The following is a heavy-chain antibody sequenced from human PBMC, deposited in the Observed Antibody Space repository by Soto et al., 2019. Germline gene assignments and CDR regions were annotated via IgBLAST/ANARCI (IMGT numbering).Heavy chain of an antibody. CDR3: AKKLWSGELRGVLSDS. D-gene: IGHD3-10*01. V-gene: IGHV1-69*13. Sequence: GASVKVSCKASGGTFSSYAISWVRQAPGQGLEWMGGIIPIFGTANYAQKFQGRVTITADESTSTAYMELSSLRSEDTAVYYCAKKLWSGELRGVLSDSWGQGTLVTVSS. CDR2: IIPIFGTA. CDR1: GGTFSSYA. J-gene: IGHJ4*02.